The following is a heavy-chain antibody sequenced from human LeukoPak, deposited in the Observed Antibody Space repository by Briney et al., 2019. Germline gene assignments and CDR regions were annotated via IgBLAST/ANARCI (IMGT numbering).Heavy chain of an antibody. J-gene: IGHJ6*02. CDR1: GYTFTSYG. D-gene: IGHD3/OR15-3a*01. CDR2: ISAYNGNT. CDR3: ARDGLGSSYYYYGMDV. V-gene: IGHV1-18*01. Sequence: GASVKVSCKASGYTFTSYGISWVRQAPGQGLEWMGWISAYNGNTNYAQKLQGRVTMTTDTSTSTAYMELRSLRSDDTAVYYCARDGLGSSYYYYGMDVWGQGTTVTVSS.